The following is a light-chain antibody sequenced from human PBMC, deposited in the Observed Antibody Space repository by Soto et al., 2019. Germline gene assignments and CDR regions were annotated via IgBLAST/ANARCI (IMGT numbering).Light chain of an antibody. J-gene: IGKJ1*01. CDR3: QQYNDYSWT. CDR1: QSISAW. CDR2: KAS. V-gene: IGKV1-5*03. Sequence: DIQMTQSPSTLSASVGDRVIINCRASQSISAWLAWYQQKPGKAPRLLTYKASTLEIGVPSRFSGSGSGTEFTLTISSLQPDDVATYYCQQYNDYSWTFGPGTKVDIK.